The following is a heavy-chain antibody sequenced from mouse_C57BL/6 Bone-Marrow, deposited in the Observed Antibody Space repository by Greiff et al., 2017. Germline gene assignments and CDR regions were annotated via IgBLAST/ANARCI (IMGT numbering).Heavy chain of an antibody. Sequence: QVQLQQPGAELVQPGASVKLSCTASGYTFTSYWMHWVKQRPGRGLEWIGRIDPNSGGTKYNEKFKSKATLTVDKPSSTAYIQLSSLTSEDYEVYYWSSGIYYANYGYFDYWGQGTTLTVSS. CDR1: GYTFTSYW. CDR3: SSGIYYANYGYFDY. D-gene: IGHD2-1*01. CDR2: IDPNSGGT. V-gene: IGHV1-72*01. J-gene: IGHJ2*01.